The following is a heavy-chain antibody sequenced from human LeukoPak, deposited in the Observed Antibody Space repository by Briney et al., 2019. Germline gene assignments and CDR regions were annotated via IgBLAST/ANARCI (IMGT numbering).Heavy chain of an antibody. CDR3: ARDRHSGWYGASDY. CDR2: ISGSGSTT. J-gene: IGHJ4*02. CDR1: GFTFSSYA. D-gene: IGHD6-19*01. Sequence: GGSLRLSCAASGFTFSSYAMNWVRQAPGKGLEWVSGISGSGSTTYYADSVKGRFTISRDNSKNTLYLRMSSLRAEDTAVYYCARDRHSGWYGASDYWGQGTLVTVSS. V-gene: IGHV3-23*01.